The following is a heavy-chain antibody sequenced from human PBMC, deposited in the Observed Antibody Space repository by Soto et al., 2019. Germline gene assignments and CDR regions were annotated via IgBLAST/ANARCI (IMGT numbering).Heavy chain of an antibody. CDR2: IDPSDSYT. CDR1: GYSFTSYW. J-gene: IGHJ6*02. Sequence: PGESLKISCKGSGYSFTSYWISWVRQMPGKGLEWMGRIDPSDSYTNYSPSFQGHVTISADKSISTAYLQWSSLKASDTAMYYCARLSTSTPDYYYYYGMDVWGQGTTVTVSS. CDR3: ARLSTSTPDYYYYYGMDV. D-gene: IGHD2-2*01. V-gene: IGHV5-10-1*01.